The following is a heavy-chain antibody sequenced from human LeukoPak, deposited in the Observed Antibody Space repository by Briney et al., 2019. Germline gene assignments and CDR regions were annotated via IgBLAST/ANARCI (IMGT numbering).Heavy chain of an antibody. D-gene: IGHD5-24*01. J-gene: IGHJ4*02. CDR1: GYTFTDYY. Sequence: ASVKVSCKASGYTFTDYYIHWVRQAPRQGLEWMGWINPNSGGTNYAQKFQGRVTMTRDMSTSTVYMELSSLRSEDTAVYYCARDGVGDGYRVWGQGTLVTVSS. CDR3: ARDGVGDGYRV. V-gene: IGHV1-2*02. CDR2: INPNSGGT.